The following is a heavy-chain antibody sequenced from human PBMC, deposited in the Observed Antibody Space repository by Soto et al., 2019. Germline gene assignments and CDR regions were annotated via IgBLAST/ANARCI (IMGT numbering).Heavy chain of an antibody. CDR3: AKDGGADGYFGNWLDP. CDR1: GGTFSNYA. V-gene: IGHV1-69*15. CDR2: IIPIFGTT. D-gene: IGHD5-12*01. Sequence: QVHLVQSGAEVKKPGSSVNVSCKASGGTFSNYAITWVRQAPGQGLEWVGRIIPIFGTTNVAQKFQGRVTITAXAXTXXAYMELSGLRSDDTAVYYGAKDGGADGYFGNWLDPWGQGTLVTVSS. J-gene: IGHJ5*02.